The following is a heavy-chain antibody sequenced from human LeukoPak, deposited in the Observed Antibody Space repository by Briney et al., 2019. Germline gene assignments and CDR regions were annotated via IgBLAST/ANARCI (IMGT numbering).Heavy chain of an antibody. CDR1: GFSFDRFT. V-gene: IGHV3-21*01. J-gene: IGHJ4*02. Sequence: GGSLRLSCAASGFSFDRFTMNWVRQAPGKGLEWVSSISIRNTYIHYVDSVKGRFIISRDNAKNSLYLQMNTLRPEDTAVYYCARERQNKDFWSGGDYWGQGTLVTVSS. CDR2: ISIRNTYI. CDR3: ARERQNKDFWSGGDY. D-gene: IGHD3-3*01.